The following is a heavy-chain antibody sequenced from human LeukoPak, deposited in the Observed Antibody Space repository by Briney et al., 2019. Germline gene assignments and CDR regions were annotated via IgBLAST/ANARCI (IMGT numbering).Heavy chain of an antibody. CDR2: IDSDGRST. D-gene: IGHD6-19*01. Sequence: GGSLRLSCAAPGFTISGYWMHWVRQAPGKGLVWVSRIDSDGRSTAYAESVRGRFTISRDNAKNTLYLQMHSLRAEDTAVYYCARESGSVCFSIWFDPWGQGTLVTVSS. CDR1: GFTISGYW. V-gene: IGHV3-74*01. J-gene: IGHJ5*02. CDR3: ARESGSVCFSIWFDP.